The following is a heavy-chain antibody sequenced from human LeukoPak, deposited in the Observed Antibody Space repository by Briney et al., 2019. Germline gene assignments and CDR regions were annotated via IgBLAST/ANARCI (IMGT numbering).Heavy chain of an antibody. CDR2: IWYDGSNK. V-gene: IGHV3-33*01. CDR1: GFTFSSYG. CDR3: ARDGSSSWPDYFDY. Sequence: GGSLRLSCAAPGFTFSSYGMHWVRQAPGKGLEWVAVIWYDGSNKYYADSVKGRFTISRDNSKNTLYLQMNSLRAEDTAVYYCARDGSSSWPDYFDYWGQGTLVTVSS. D-gene: IGHD6-13*01. J-gene: IGHJ4*02.